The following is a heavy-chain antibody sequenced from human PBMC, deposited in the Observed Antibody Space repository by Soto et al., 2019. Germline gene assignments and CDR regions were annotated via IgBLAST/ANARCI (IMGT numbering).Heavy chain of an antibody. D-gene: IGHD6-13*01. CDR1: GYSFTSYW. J-gene: IGHJ6*02. CDR2: IDPSDSYT. CDR3: ASAAGTGEYYYYYGMDV. V-gene: IGHV5-10-1*01. Sequence: GESLRNSYKGSGYSFTSYWISWVRQMPGKGLEWMGRIDPSDSYTNYSPSFQGHVTISADKSISTAYLQWSSLKASDTAMYYCASAAGTGEYYYYYGMDVWGQGTTVTVSS.